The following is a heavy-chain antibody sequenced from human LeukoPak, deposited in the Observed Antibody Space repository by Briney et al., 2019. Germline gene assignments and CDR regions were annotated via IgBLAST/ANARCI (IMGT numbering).Heavy chain of an antibody. CDR1: GFTFSSYA. D-gene: IGHD3-10*01. CDR3: AKDHYYGSGNPDY. Sequence: GGSLRLSCAASGFTFSSYAMHWVRQAPGKGLEWVAVISYDGSNKYYADSVKGRFTISRDNSKNTLYLQMNSLRAEDTAVYYCAKDHYYGSGNPDYWGQGTLVTVSS. CDR2: ISYDGSNK. V-gene: IGHV3-30*04. J-gene: IGHJ4*02.